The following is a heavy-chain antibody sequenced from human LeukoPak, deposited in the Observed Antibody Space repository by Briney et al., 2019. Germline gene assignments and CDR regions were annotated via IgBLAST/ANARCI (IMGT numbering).Heavy chain of an antibody. CDR2: IYYTGGT. V-gene: IGHV4-59*08. Sequence: SETLSLTCTVSGASISSNYWAWIRQPPGKGLEYIGYIYYTGGTNYNPSLKSRVTISVDTSKNQFSLKLSSVTAADTAVYFCAKYGGSGWVIDYWGQGTLVTVSS. D-gene: IGHD6-19*01. CDR3: AKYGGSGWVIDY. CDR1: GASISSNY. J-gene: IGHJ4*02.